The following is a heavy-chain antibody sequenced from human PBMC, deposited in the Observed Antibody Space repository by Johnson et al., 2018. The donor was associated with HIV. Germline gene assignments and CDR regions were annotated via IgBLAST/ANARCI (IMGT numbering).Heavy chain of an antibody. V-gene: IGHV3-23*04. Sequence: EVQLVESGGGVVRPGGSLRLSCAASGFTFDDYGMSWVRQAPGKGLEWVSSISGSGGNTYYADSVQGRFTISRDNSKNTLYLQMNSLGAEDTAVYFCAKDLTYVISAFDIWGQGTMVTVSS. D-gene: IGHD3-10*02. CDR3: AKDLTYVISAFDI. J-gene: IGHJ3*02. CDR1: GFTFDDYG. CDR2: ISGSGGNT.